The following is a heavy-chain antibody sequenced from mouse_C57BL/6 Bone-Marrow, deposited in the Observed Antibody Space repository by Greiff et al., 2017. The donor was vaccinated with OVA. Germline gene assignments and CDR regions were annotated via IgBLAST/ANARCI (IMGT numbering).Heavy chain of an antibody. CDR1: GYTFTTYP. CDR2: FHPYNDDT. D-gene: IGHD1-1*01. CDR3: ARGRVITTVVDWYFDV. V-gene: IGHV1-47*01. J-gene: IGHJ1*03. Sequence: VMLVESGAELVKPGASVKMSCKASGYTFTTYPIEWMKQNHGKSLEWIGNFHPYNDDTKYNEKFKGKATLTVEKSSSTVYLELSRLTSDDSAVYYCARGRVITTVVDWYFDVWGTGTTVTVSS.